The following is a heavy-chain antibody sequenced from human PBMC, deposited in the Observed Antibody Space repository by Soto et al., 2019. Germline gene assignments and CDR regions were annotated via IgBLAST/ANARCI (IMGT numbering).Heavy chain of an antibody. CDR3: AKGGRGCYDYIDY. J-gene: IGHJ4*02. CDR1: GFTFSSSG. CDR2: ISYDGTNK. V-gene: IGHV3-30*18. D-gene: IGHD5-12*01. Sequence: QVQLVESGGGVVQPGRSLRLSCAASGFTFSSSGLHWVRQAPGKGLEWVAVISYDGTNKYYADSGKGRFTISRDNSKNTRYLQMNSLRAEDTAVYYCAKGGRGCYDYIDYWGQGTLVTVSS.